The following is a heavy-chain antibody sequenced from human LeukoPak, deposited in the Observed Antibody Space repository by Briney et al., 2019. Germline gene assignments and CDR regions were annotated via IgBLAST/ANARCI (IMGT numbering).Heavy chain of an antibody. J-gene: IGHJ5*02. V-gene: IGHV5-51*01. Sequence: PGASLKISCKGSGSFSGYSFTSHWLAWVRQMHGKGLEWMGIIYPHYSNTIYSPSFKGQVTISVDTSINTAYLQWISLKASDTAMYYCARHPIAAGGAYNWFDPWGQGTLVTVSS. CDR2: IYPHYSNT. D-gene: IGHD6-13*01. CDR1: GSFSGYSFTSHW. CDR3: ARHPIAAGGAYNWFDP.